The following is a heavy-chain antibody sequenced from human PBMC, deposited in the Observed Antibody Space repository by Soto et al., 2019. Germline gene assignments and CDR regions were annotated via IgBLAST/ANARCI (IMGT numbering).Heavy chain of an antibody. CDR3: ARLIPPRIAAAGITDWFDP. V-gene: IGHV4-39*01. J-gene: IGHJ5*02. D-gene: IGHD6-13*01. Sequence: SETLSLTCTVSGGSISSSSYYWGWIRQPPGKGLEWIGSIYYSGSTYYNPSLKSRVTISVDTSKNQFSLKLSSVTAADTAVYYCARLIPPRIAAAGITDWFDPWGQGTLVTVSS. CDR1: GGSISSSSYY. CDR2: IYYSGST.